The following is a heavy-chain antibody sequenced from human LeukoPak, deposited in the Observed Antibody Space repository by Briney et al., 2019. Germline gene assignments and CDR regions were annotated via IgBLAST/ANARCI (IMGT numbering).Heavy chain of an antibody. CDR2: ISYDGSNK. Sequence: PGGSLRLSCAASGFTFSSYAMRWVRQAPGKGLEWVAVISYDGSNKYYADSVKGRFTISRDNSKNTLYLQMNSLRAEDTAVYYCARGYSYGYVGPFDYWGQGTLVTVSS. J-gene: IGHJ4*02. D-gene: IGHD5-18*01. CDR3: ARGYSYGYVGPFDY. V-gene: IGHV3-30-3*01. CDR1: GFTFSSYA.